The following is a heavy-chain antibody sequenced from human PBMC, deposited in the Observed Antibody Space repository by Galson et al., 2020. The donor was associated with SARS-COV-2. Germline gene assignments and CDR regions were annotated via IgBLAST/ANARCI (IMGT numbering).Heavy chain of an antibody. CDR1: GLNFNNYG. CDR2: ISYEGSIK. Sequence: GGSLRLSCAVSGLNFNNYGIHWVRQAPGKGLEWVALISYEGSIKHYADSVKGRFTISRDNSKNTVYLQMNSLRVEDTAVYYCAKEKERFHLKSYAMDAWGRGTTVTV. CDR3: AKEKERFHLKSYAMDA. D-gene: IGHD3-3*01. V-gene: IGHV3-30*18. J-gene: IGHJ6*02.